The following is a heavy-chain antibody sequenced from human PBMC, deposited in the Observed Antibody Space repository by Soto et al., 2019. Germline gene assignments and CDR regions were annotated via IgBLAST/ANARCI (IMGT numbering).Heavy chain of an antibody. CDR1: GFTVSSNY. Sequence: GGSLRLSCAASGFTVSSNYMSWVRQAPGKGLEWVSVIYSDGSTYYAGSVKGRFTISRDNSKNTLYLQMNSLRAEDTAVYYCARADGDFWSGYFDYWGRGTLVTVSS. CDR3: ARADGDFWSGYFDY. CDR2: IYSDGST. D-gene: IGHD3-3*01. J-gene: IGHJ4*02. V-gene: IGHV3-66*01.